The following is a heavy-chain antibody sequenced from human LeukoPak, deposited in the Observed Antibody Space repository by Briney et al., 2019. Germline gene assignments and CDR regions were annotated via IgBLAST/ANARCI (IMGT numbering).Heavy chain of an antibody. Sequence: SETLSLTCTVSGGSISSYYWSWIRQPPGKGLEWIGYIYYSGSTNYNPSLKSRVTISVDTSKNQFSLKLSSATAADTAVYYCARSYDSSGYYYVGFDYWGQGTLVTVSS. CDR2: IYYSGST. V-gene: IGHV4-59*08. J-gene: IGHJ4*02. CDR1: GGSISSYY. D-gene: IGHD3-22*01. CDR3: ARSYDSSGYYYVGFDY.